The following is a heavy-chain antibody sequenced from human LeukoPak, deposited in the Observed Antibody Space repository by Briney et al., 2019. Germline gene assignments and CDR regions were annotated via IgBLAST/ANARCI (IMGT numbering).Heavy chain of an antibody. Sequence: GGSLRLSCAASGFTFSSYSMNWVRQAPGKGLEWVANIKNDGSKKYYVDSVKGRFTISRDNAKNSLYLQMNSLRVEDTAVYYCASLNNDDYWGQGTLVTVPS. D-gene: IGHD1-1*01. CDR3: ASLNNDDY. CDR2: IKNDGSKK. CDR1: GFTFSSYS. J-gene: IGHJ4*02. V-gene: IGHV3-7*01.